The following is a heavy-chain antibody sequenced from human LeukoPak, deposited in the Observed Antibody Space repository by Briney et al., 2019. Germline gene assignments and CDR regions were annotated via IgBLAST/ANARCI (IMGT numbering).Heavy chain of an antibody. CDR1: GYTCASDD. D-gene: IGHD2-15*01. J-gene: IGHJ4*02. Sequence: GASVKVSCKASGYTCASDDINWVRQATGQGLEWMGWMNPNSGNTGYAQKFQGRVTMTRNTSISTAYMELSSLRSEDTAVYYCARAGGYCGRISCPYYFDYWGQGSLVAVSS. CDR3: ARAGGYCGRISCPYYFDY. CDR2: MNPNSGNT. V-gene: IGHV1-8*01.